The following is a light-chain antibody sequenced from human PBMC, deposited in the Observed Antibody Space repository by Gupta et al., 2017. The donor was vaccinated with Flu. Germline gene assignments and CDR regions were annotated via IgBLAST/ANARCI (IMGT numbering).Light chain of an antibody. CDR2: DVT. CDR1: SSDVGGYNY. CDR3: SSYAGSYTFGV. V-gene: IGLV2-11*01. J-gene: IGLJ3*02. Sequence: QSALTQPRSVSGSPGQSVTISCTGSSSDVGGYNYVSWYQQYPGKAPNLMIYDVTKRPSGVPDRCSGSKSGNAASLTISGLQADDEADYYCSSYAGSYTFGVFGGGTKLTVL.